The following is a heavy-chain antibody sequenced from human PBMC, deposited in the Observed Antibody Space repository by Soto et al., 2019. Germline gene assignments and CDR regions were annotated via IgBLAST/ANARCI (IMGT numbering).Heavy chain of an antibody. V-gene: IGHV4-61*01. CDR1: GGSVSSGSYY. J-gene: IGHJ3*02. D-gene: IGHD6-19*01. CDR2: IYYSGST. CDR3: ARGDGGSGWYSDAFDI. Sequence: SETLSLTCTVSGGSVSSGSYYWSWIRQPPGKGLEWIGYIYYSGSTNYNPSLKSRVTISVDTSKNQFSLKLSSVTAADTAVYYCARGDGGSGWYSDAFDIWGQGTMVTVSS.